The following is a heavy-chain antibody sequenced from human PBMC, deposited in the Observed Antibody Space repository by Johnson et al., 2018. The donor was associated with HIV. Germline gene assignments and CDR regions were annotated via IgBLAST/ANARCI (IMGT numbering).Heavy chain of an antibody. J-gene: IGHJ3*02. CDR2: ISGSGGST. CDR1: GFTFSSYW. CDR3: AKIWGDIAATGDAFDI. Sequence: VQLVESGGGLVQPGGSLRLSCAASGFTFSSYWMHWVRQAPGKGLVWVSAISGSGGSTYYADSVKGRFTISRDNSKNTLYLQMNSLRAEDTAVYYCAKIWGDIAATGDAFDIWGQGKMVTVSS. D-gene: IGHD5-12*01. V-gene: IGHV3-23*04.